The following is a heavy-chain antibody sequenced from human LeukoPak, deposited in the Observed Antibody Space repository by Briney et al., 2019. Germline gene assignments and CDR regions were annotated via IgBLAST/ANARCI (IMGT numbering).Heavy chain of an antibody. D-gene: IGHD3-10*01. Sequence: SETLSLTCAVYGWSFNDYYWNWIRQPPGKGLEWIGSIYYSGSTYYNPSLKSRVTISVDTSKNQFSLKLSSVTAADTAVYYCARHRESITMVRGVILGYFDYWGQGTLVTVSS. CDR3: ARHRESITMVRGVILGYFDY. CDR2: IYYSGST. V-gene: IGHV4-34*01. J-gene: IGHJ4*02. CDR1: GWSFNDYY.